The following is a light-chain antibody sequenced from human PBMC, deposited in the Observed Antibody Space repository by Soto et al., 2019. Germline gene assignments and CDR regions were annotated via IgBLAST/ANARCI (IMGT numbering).Light chain of an antibody. CDR2: GNS. Sequence: QSVLTQPPSMSGAPGQRVTISCTGSSSNIGAGFDVHWYQHLPGTAPKLLIYGNSKRPSGVPDRFSGSKSGTSASLAITGLQAEDEADYYCQSYDSSLSVGVFGGGTKVTVL. CDR1: SSNIGAGFD. J-gene: IGLJ2*01. V-gene: IGLV1-40*01. CDR3: QSYDSSLSVGV.